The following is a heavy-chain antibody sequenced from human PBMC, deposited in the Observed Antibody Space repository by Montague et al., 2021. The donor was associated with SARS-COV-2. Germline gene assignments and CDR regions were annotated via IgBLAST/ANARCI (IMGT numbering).Heavy chain of an antibody. CDR1: GGSFSVYY. J-gene: IGHJ4*02. CDR2: INHSGST. CDR3: VVVVPAMRPRPDY. D-gene: IGHD2-21*02. V-gene: IGHV4-34*01. Sequence: SETLSLTCAVYGGSFSVYYWSWIRQPPGKGLEWIGEINHSGSTNYNPSLRSRVTISSDTSKNQFSLKLSSVTAADTAVYFCVVVVPAMRPRPDYWGQGTLVTVSS.